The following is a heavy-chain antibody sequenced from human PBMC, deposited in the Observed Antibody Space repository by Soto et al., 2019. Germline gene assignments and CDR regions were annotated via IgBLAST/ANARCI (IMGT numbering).Heavy chain of an antibody. J-gene: IGHJ5*02. CDR1: GYTFTSYY. CDR2: INPSGGST. CDR3: ARGGQYCISTSCYGFDP. D-gene: IGHD2-2*01. V-gene: IGHV1-46*01. Sequence: ASVKVSCKASGYTFTSYYMHWVRQAPGQGLEWMGIINPSGGSTSYAQKFQGRVTMTRDTSTSTVYMELSSLRSEDTAVYYCARGGQYCISTSCYGFDPWGQGTLVTVSS.